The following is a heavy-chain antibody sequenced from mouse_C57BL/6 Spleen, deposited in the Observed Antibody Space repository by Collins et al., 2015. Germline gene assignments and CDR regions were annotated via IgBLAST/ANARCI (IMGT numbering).Heavy chain of an antibody. CDR3: ARGTY. J-gene: IGHJ3*01. CDR2: IYPGDGDT. CDR1: GYTFSSYW. V-gene: IGHV1-80*01. Sequence: QVQLQQSGAELVKPGASVKISCKASGYTFSSYWMNWVKQRPGKGLEWIGQIYPGDGDTNYNGKFKDKATLTADRSSSTAYVQLSSLTSEDSAVYFCARGTYWGQGTLVTVSA.